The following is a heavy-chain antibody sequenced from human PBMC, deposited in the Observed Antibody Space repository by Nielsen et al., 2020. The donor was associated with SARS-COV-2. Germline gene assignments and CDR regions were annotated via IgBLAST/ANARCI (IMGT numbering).Heavy chain of an antibody. J-gene: IGHJ4*02. Sequence: GESLKISCAASGFSFSSYAMTWVRQAPGKGLEWVSSIGTTGDKTFYADSVKGRFTISRDNSKNTLYLQLNNLRAEDTAVFYCAKISGSQRHYFDFWGQGALVTVSS. CDR1: GFSFSSYA. CDR2: IGTTGDKT. V-gene: IGHV3-23*01. CDR3: AKISGSQRHYFDF. D-gene: IGHD1-26*01.